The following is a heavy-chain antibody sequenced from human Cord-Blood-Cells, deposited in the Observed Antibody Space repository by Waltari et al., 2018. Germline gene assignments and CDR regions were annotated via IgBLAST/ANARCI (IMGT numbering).Heavy chain of an antibody. CDR1: GFTFSSYS. Sequence: EVQLVESGGGLVKPGGSLRLSCAAAGFTFSSYSLNWVRQAPGKGLEWVSSISSSSSYIYYADSVKGRFTISRDNAKNSLYLQMNSLRAEDTAVYYCARGAPEGYFDYWGQGTLVTVSS. J-gene: IGHJ4*02. V-gene: IGHV3-21*01. CDR2: ISSSSSYI. CDR3: ARGAPEGYFDY.